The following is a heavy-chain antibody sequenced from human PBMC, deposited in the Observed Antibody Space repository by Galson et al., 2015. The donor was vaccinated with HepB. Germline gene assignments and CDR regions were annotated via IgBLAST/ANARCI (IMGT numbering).Heavy chain of an antibody. CDR2: TYYRSKWYF. D-gene: IGHD6-19*01. V-gene: IGHV6-1*01. CDR1: GDSVSSHTAA. J-gene: IGHJ2*01. CDR3: TRQSVAPYWFFDL. Sequence: CAISGDSVSSHTAAWNWIRQSPSGGLEWLGRTYYRSKWYFDYAVSVKSRVTINPDTSKDQFSLHLNSVTPEDTAVYYCTRQSVAPYWFFDLWGRGTLVTVSS.